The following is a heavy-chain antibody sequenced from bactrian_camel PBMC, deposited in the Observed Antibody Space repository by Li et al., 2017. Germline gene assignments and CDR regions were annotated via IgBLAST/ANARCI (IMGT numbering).Heavy chain of an antibody. CDR2: IEKSGSAY. CDR1: GFLRDDYA. Sequence: VQLVESGGGLVQAGDALRLSCTASGFLRDDYAMAWFRQVPGNQREQISCIEKSGSAYYYLDSLKGRFTISRDNNNNTLYLQMNDLKPEDTAMYYCAAFPGLVVCPAGSWHHPPTYTYWGQGTQVTVS. J-gene: IGHJ4*01. CDR3: AAFPGLVVCPAGSWHHPPTYTY. D-gene: IGHD6*01. V-gene: IGHV3S63*01.